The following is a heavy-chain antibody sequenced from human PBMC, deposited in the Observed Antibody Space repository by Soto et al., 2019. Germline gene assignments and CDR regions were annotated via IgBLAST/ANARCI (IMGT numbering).Heavy chain of an antibody. CDR2: ISWNIGSI. CDR1: VFTFDDYA. CDR3: ATGVGSRWYRNCLNP. J-gene: IGHJ5*02. D-gene: IGHD6-19*01. Sequence: GGSLRLSGAASVFTFDDYAMHWVRQAPGKGLEWVSGISWNIGSIGYADSVKGRFTISRDNAKNSLYLQMNSLRAEDTALYYCATGVGSRWYRNCLNPWGQGTLVTFS. V-gene: IGHV3-9*01.